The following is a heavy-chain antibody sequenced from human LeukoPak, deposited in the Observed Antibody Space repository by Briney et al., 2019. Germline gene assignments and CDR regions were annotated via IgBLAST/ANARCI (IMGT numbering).Heavy chain of an antibody. CDR2: ISSSSSTI. CDR3: ARDSVAAAVPTMDV. V-gene: IGHV3-48*01. CDR1: GFTFSSYG. D-gene: IGHD6-13*01. Sequence: GGSLRHTCAASGFTFSSYGMHWVRQAPGKGLEWVSYISSSSSTIYYADPVKGRFTISRDNAKNSLYLQMNSLRAEDTAVYYCARDSVAAAVPTMDVWGKGTTVTVSS. J-gene: IGHJ6*03.